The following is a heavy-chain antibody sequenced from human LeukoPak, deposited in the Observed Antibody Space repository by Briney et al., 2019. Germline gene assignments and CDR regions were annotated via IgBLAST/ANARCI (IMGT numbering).Heavy chain of an antibody. Sequence: PGGSLRLSCASSGSTFSSYSMNWVRQAPGKGLEWVSSISSGSSYIYYADSVKGRFTISRDNAKNSLYLQMNSLSAEDTAVYYCACTSGYDFSSYYYYYMDVWGKGTTVTVSS. CDR2: ISSGSSYI. D-gene: IGHD5-12*01. J-gene: IGHJ6*03. CDR3: ACTSGYDFSSYYYYYMDV. V-gene: IGHV3-21*01. CDR1: GSTFSSYS.